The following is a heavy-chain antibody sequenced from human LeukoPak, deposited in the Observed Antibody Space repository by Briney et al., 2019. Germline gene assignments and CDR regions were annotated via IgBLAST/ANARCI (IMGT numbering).Heavy chain of an antibody. CDR3: ATERAAYYDSSGYYAFDI. CDR2: FYPEDGET. V-gene: IGHV1-24*01. J-gene: IGHJ3*02. Sequence: ASVNVSCKVSGYTLTELSMHRVRQAPGKGLEWMGGFYPEDGETIYAQKFQGRVTMTEDTSTDTAYMELSSLRSEDTAVYYCATERAAYYDSSGYYAFDIWGQGTMVTVSS. D-gene: IGHD3-22*01. CDR1: GYTLTELS.